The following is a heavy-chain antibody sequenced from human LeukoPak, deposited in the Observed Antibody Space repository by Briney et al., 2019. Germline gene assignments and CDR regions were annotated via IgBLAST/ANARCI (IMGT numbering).Heavy chain of an antibody. D-gene: IGHD3-22*01. V-gene: IGHV3-7*01. J-gene: IGHJ5*02. CDR1: EFTFDNYA. CDR3: AKDPDYYDSA. Sequence: GGSLRLSCAASEFTFDNYAMSWVRQSPGKGLEWVASIKQDGSEKNYVDSVKGRFTISRDNAKNSLYLQINSLRGEDTAVYYCAKDPDYYDSAWGQGTLVTVSS. CDR2: IKQDGSEK.